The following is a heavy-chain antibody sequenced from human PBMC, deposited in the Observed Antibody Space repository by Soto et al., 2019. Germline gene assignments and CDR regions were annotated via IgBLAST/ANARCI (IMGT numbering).Heavy chain of an antibody. Sequence: QVQLQESGPGLVKPSQTLSLTCTVSGGSISSGGYYWSWIRQHPGKGLEWIGYIYYSGSTYYNPSLKRRVTISVDTSKNQFSLKLSSVTAADTAVYYCARGKELRFLEWLSYTPVFDYWGQGTLVTVSS. V-gene: IGHV4-31*03. CDR1: GGSISSGGYY. D-gene: IGHD3-3*01. CDR2: IYYSGST. CDR3: ARGKELRFLEWLSYTPVFDY. J-gene: IGHJ4*02.